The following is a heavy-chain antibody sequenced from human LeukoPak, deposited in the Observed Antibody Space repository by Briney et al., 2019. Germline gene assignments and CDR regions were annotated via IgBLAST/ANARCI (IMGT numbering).Heavy chain of an antibody. CDR1: GGTFISYA. Sequence: GASVTVSCTASGGTFISYAISWVRQAPGQGLEWMGGIIPIFGTANYAQKFRGRVTITADESTSTAYMELSSLRSEDTAVYYCARDPARDGYNLWGAFDIWGQGTMVTVSS. V-gene: IGHV1-69*13. CDR2: IIPIFGTA. CDR3: ARDPARDGYNLWGAFDI. J-gene: IGHJ3*02. D-gene: IGHD5-24*01.